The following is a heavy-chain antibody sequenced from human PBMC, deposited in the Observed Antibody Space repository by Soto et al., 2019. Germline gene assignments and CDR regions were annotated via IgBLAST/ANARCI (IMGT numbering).Heavy chain of an antibody. V-gene: IGHV1-18*01. CDR2: ISAYNGNT. CDR1: GYTFTSYG. CDR3: ARGYCSSTSCSNSYWFDP. D-gene: IGHD2-2*01. Sequence: ASVKVSCKASGYTFTSYGISWVRQAPGQGLEWMGWISAYNGNTNYAQKLQGRVTMTTDTSTSTAYMELRSLRSDDTAVYYCARGYCSSTSCSNSYWFDPWGQGTLVTVSS. J-gene: IGHJ5*02.